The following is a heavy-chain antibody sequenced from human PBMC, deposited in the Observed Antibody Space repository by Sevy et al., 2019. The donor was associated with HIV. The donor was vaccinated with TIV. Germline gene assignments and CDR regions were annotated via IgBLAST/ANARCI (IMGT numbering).Heavy chain of an antibody. J-gene: IGHJ4*02. Sequence: GGSLRLSCAASGFTFSSYAMSWVRQAPGKGLEWVSAISGSGGSTYYADSVKGRFTISRDNSKNTLYLQMNSLRAEDAAVYDCAIGYDRSGRRAFDYWGQGTLVTVSS. V-gene: IGHV3-23*01. CDR2: ISGSGGST. D-gene: IGHD3-22*01. CDR1: GFTFSSYA. CDR3: AIGYDRSGRRAFDY.